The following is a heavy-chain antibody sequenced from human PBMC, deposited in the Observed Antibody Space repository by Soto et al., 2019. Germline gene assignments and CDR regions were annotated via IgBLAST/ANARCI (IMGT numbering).Heavy chain of an antibody. CDR3: ARDLAFGLSDY. J-gene: IGHJ4*02. D-gene: IGHD3-10*01. Sequence: QVQLVQSGAEVKKPGASMKVSCKASGYTFTSYAMHWVRQAPGQRLEWMGWINAGNGNTKYSQKFQGRVTITRDTSASTGYMELSSLRSEDTAVYYCARDLAFGLSDYWGQGTLVTASS. CDR1: GYTFTSYA. V-gene: IGHV1-3*01. CDR2: INAGNGNT.